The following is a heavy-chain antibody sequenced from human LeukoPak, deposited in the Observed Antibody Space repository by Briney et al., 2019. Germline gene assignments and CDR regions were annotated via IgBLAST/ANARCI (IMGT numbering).Heavy chain of an antibody. J-gene: IGHJ4*02. CDR2: IYYSGST. Sequence: PSETLSLTCTVSGGSISSYYWSRIRQPPGKGLEWMGNIYYSGSTNYNSSLKSRVTISVDTSKNQISLKLRSVTAADTAVYYCARKGVSDLYYFDSWGQGTLVTVSS. V-gene: IGHV4-59*08. CDR3: ARKGVSDLYYFDS. D-gene: IGHD3-16*01. CDR1: GGSISSYY.